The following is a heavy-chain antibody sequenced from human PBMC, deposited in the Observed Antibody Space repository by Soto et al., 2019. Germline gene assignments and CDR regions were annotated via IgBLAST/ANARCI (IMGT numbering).Heavy chain of an antibody. Sequence: EVQLVESGGGLVQPGRSLRLSCAASGFTFDDYAMHWVRQAPGKGLEWVSGISWNSGSIGYADSVKGRFTISRDNAKNSLYLQMNSLRAEDTDLYYCANLAPGYWGQGTLVTVSS. J-gene: IGHJ4*02. D-gene: IGHD2-15*01. CDR1: GFTFDDYA. CDR3: ANLAPGY. CDR2: ISWNSGSI. V-gene: IGHV3-9*01.